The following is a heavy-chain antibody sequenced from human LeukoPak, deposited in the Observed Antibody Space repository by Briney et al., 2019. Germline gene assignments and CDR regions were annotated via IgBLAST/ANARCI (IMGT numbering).Heavy chain of an antibody. Sequence: GGSLRLSCGASGFTFSTHAMSWVRQAPGKGLEWVSLITDSGGRIYYADSVKGRLRISRDISENTVFLHMNDLRADDTAVYYCARMGRMGRSDSFDIWGQGTMVIVSA. V-gene: IGHV3-23*01. CDR3: ARMGRMGRSDSFDI. CDR2: ITDSGGRI. D-gene: IGHD3-10*01. CDR1: GFTFSTHA. J-gene: IGHJ3*02.